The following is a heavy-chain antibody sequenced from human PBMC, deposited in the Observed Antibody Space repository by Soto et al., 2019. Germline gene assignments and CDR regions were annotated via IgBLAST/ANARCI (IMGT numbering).Heavy chain of an antibody. D-gene: IGHD3-10*01. V-gene: IGHV3-7*01. CDR3: GKYGAGSYVAYALDM. CDR2: INPGGRQK. CDR1: GFSFGSYW. J-gene: IGHJ3*02. Sequence: PGGSLRLSCAASGFSFGSYWMSWVRQAPGKGLEWVANINPGGRQKNYVDSVQGRFSISRDDAEKSHHLQMNSLRVEDTGVYYCGKYGAGSYVAYALDMWGQGTMVNVSS.